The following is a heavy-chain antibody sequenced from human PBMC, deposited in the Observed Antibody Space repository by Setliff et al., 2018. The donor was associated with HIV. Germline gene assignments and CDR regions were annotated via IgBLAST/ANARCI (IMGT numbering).Heavy chain of an antibody. CDR3: ARESPSMSLDA. D-gene: IGHD3-10*02. V-gene: IGHV4-4*09. CDR2: IYNSAST. CDR1: GDSISTDY. J-gene: IGHJ1*01. Sequence: SETLSLTCTVSGDSISTDYWTWIRQPPGKGLEWIGYIYNSASTSYNPSLKSRVTMSVDTSKNQFSLRLTSVTAADTAVYFCARESPSMSLDAWGQGTLVTVSS.